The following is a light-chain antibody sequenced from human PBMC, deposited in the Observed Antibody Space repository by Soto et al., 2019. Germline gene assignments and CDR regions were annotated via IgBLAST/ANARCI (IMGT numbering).Light chain of an antibody. J-gene: IGLJ3*02. Sequence: SYELTQPPSVSVAPGKTARITCGGNNIGSKSVHWYQQKPGQAPVLDIYYDSDRPSGIPERFSGSNSGNTTTLTISRVEAGDEADYYCQVWDNNSDHPGVFGGGTKLTVL. CDR1: NIGSKS. V-gene: IGLV3-21*04. CDR3: QVWDNNSDHPGV. CDR2: YDS.